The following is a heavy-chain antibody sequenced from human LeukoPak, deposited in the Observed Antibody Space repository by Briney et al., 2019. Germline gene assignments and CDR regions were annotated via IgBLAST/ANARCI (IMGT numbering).Heavy chain of an antibody. V-gene: IGHV4-38-2*01. J-gene: IGHJ4*02. Sequence: SETLSLTCDVSGYSISSGYYWGWIRQPPGKGLEWIGNIYHSGSTYYNPSLKSRATISVDTSKNQFSLKLNSMTAADTAVYYCARRRGYTYGFSFDYWGRGTLVTVSS. D-gene: IGHD5-18*01. CDR1: GYSISSGYY. CDR2: IYHSGST. CDR3: ARRRGYTYGFSFDY.